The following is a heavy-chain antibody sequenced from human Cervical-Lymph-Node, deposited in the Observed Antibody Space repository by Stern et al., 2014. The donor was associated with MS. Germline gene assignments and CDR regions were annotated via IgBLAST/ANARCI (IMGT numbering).Heavy chain of an antibody. J-gene: IGHJ6*02. D-gene: IGHD2-21*02. CDR3: ARDGDFGSDYGMDV. V-gene: IGHV1-69*06. CDR2: IIPLFGTA. Sequence: HLVQSGAELKKPGSSVKVSCKASGGTFSSYGISWVRQAPGQGLEWMGGIIPLFGTANYARRFQGRVTITADISTSTAYMELSSLRSEDTAVYYCARDGDFGSDYGMDVWGQGTPVTVSS. CDR1: GGTFSSYG.